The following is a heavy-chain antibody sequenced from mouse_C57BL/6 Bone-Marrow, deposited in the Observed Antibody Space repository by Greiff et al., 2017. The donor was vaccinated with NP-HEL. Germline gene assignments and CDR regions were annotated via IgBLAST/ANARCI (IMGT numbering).Heavy chain of an antibody. Sequence: QVQLKQSGAELVRPGASVKLSCKASGYTFTDYYINWVKQRPGQGLEWIARIYPGSGNTYYNEKFKGKATLTAEKSSSTAYMQLSSLTSEDSAVYFCARGGAGSFYYAMDYWGQGTSVTVSS. CDR2: IYPGSGNT. V-gene: IGHV1-76*01. D-gene: IGHD4-1*01. CDR1: GYTFTDYY. CDR3: ARGGAGSFYYAMDY. J-gene: IGHJ4*01.